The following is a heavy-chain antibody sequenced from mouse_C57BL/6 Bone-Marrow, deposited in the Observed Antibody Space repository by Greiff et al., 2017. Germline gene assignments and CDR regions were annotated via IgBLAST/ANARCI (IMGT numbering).Heavy chain of an antibody. D-gene: IGHD1-1*01. Sequence: EVKLQESGPVLVKPGASVKMSCKASGYTFTDYYMNWVKQSHGKSLEWIGVINPYNGGTSYNQKFKGKATLTVDKSSSTAYMELNSLTSEDSAVYYCANYGSTIDYWGQGTTLTVSS. CDR3: ANYGSTIDY. CDR2: INPYNGGT. CDR1: GYTFTDYY. V-gene: IGHV1-19*01. J-gene: IGHJ2*01.